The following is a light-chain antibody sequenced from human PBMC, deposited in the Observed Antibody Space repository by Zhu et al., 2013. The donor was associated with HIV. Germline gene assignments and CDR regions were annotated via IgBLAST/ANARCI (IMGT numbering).Light chain of an antibody. Sequence: EIVMTQSPATLSVSPGERATLSCRASQSVSSYLAWYQQKPGQAPRLLIYDTFNRATDIPARFSGTKSGTDFTLTISSLEPEDFAVYYCQQRSDWPPLTFGGGTKVEIK. CDR2: DTF. CDR1: QSVSSY. CDR3: QQRSDWPPLT. V-gene: IGKV3-11*01. J-gene: IGKJ4*01.